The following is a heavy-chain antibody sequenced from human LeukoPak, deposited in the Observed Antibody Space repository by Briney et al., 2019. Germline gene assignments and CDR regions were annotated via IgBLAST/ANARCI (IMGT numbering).Heavy chain of an antibody. J-gene: IGHJ4*02. CDR2: ISASGYAM. V-gene: IGHV3-11*04. CDR1: GFTFSAYY. D-gene: IGHD2-15*01. Sequence: GGSLRLSCAASGFTFSAYYVSWLRQAPGKGLEWASYISASGYAMYYADSVRGRFTISRDNAQNSLYLQMNSLRAEDTAVYYCARDSGWYCSGGSCYNLVYWGQGTLVTVSS. CDR3: ARDSGWYCSGGSCYNLVY.